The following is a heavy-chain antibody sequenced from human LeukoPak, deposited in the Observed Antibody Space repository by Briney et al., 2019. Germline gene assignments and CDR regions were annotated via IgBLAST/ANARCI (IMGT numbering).Heavy chain of an antibody. CDR2: IYYSGRT. Sequence: PGGSLRLSCAASGFTFSSYWMSWIRQPPGKGLEWIGSIYYSGRTYYSPSLKSRVTLSVDTSSNRFSLRLSSVTAADTAVYYCVRPVDYYYYYMDVWGKGTTVTVSS. CDR3: VRPVDYYYYYMDV. V-gene: IGHV4-39*07. CDR1: GFTFSSYW. J-gene: IGHJ6*03.